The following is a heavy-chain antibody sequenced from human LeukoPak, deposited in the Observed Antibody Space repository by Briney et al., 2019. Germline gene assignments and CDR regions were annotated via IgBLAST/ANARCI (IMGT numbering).Heavy chain of an antibody. CDR1: GFTFSSYW. D-gene: IGHD4-17*01. Sequence: GGSLRLSCAASGFTFSSYWMHWVRQTPGKGLVWVSRINGAGSSISYADSAKGRVTISRDNAKNTLYLQMNNLRAEDTAVYYCARGGDYKNDYWGQGTLVTVSS. V-gene: IGHV3-74*01. CDR3: ARGGDYKNDY. CDR2: INGAGSSI. J-gene: IGHJ4*02.